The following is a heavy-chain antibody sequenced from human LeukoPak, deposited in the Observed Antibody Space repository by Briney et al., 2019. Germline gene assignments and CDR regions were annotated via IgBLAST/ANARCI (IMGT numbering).Heavy chain of an antibody. CDR1: GFTFRDYY. D-gene: IGHD4-17*01. Sequence: GGSLRLSCAASGFTFRDYYMSWIRQAPGKGLEWISYISSSAGTIHYVDSVKGRLTISRDNAKNSLYLQMDSLRVEDTAVYYCATSVTRRRLDWFIDLWGRGTLVSVSS. V-gene: IGHV3-11*04. J-gene: IGHJ2*01. CDR2: ISSSAGTI. CDR3: ATSVTRRRLDWFIDL.